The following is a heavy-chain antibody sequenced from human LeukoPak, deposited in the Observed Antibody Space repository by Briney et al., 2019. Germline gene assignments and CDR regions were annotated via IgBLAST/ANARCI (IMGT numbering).Heavy chain of an antibody. CDR3: ARAAKRHSSGWYSFDY. CDR1: GGPSSGYY. Sequence: SETLSLTCAVYGGPSSGYYWSWIRQPPGKGLEWIGEINHSGSTNYNPSLKSRVTISVDTSKNQFSLKLSSVTAADTAVYYCARAAKRHSSGWYSFDYWGQGTLVTVSS. V-gene: IGHV4-34*01. D-gene: IGHD6-19*01. J-gene: IGHJ4*02. CDR2: INHSGST.